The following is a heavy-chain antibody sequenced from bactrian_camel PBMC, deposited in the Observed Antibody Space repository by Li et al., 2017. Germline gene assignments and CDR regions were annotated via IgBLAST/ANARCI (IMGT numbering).Heavy chain of an antibody. D-gene: IGHD1*01. Sequence: HVQLVESGGGSVQAGGSRRLSCVATGNTIGWQFHCMAWFRQAPGKAREGVAAIVNGGGQRYADSVKGRFTISQDNANGTLYLQMDSLRPEDTAMYYCASGPWGYCTRTKWEGGMNNWGKGTQVTVS. CDR2: IVNGGGQ. CDR1: GNTIGWQFHC. J-gene: IGHJ7*01. V-gene: IGHV3S53*01.